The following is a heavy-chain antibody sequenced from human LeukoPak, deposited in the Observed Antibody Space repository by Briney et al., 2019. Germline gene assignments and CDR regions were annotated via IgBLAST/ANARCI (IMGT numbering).Heavy chain of an antibody. CDR2: INPNNGDT. V-gene: IGHV1-2*02. J-gene: IGHJ4*02. Sequence: ASVKVSCKASGYTFTSYYIHWVRQAPGQGLEWMGWINPNNGDTNYAQKLQGRVTMTRDTSISTAYMELSSLISDDTAVYYCARDRAEAGGNFFDYWGQGTLVNVSS. CDR3: ARDRAEAGGNFFDY. CDR1: GYTFTSYY. D-gene: IGHD6-19*01.